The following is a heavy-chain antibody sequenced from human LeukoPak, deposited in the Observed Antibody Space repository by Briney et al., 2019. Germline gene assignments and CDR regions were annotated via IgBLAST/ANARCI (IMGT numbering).Heavy chain of an antibody. Sequence: GRSLRLSCAASGFTFDDYAMHWVRQAPGKGLEWVSGISWNSGSIGYADSVKGRFTISRDNAKNPLYLQMNSLRAEDTALYYCAKGEEQYLDDAFDIRGQGTMVTVSS. CDR3: AKGEEQYLDDAFDI. D-gene: IGHD2-2*02. CDR2: ISWNSGSI. J-gene: IGHJ3*02. V-gene: IGHV3-9*01. CDR1: GFTFDDYA.